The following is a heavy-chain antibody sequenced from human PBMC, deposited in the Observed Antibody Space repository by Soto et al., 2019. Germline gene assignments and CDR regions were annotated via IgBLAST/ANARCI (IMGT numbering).Heavy chain of an antibody. CDR3: ARVEYSSSPLRYYIDY. V-gene: IGHV1-69*13. Sequence: ASVKVSCKASGGTFSSYAISWVRQAPGQGLEWMGGIIPIFGTANYAQKFQGRVTITADESTSTAYMELSSLRSEDTAVYYCARVEYSSSPLRYYIDYSGQATLVTVSS. J-gene: IGHJ4*02. CDR2: IIPIFGTA. CDR1: GGTFSSYA. D-gene: IGHD6-6*01.